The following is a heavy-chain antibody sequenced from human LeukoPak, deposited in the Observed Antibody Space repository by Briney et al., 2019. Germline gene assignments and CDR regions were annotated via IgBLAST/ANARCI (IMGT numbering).Heavy chain of an antibody. CDR3: ARLSRVPAALSPTPYFDY. D-gene: IGHD2-2*01. V-gene: IGHV4-34*01. Sequence: SETLSLTCAVYGGSFSGYYWSWIRQPPGKGLEWIGEINHSGSTNYNPSLKSRVTISVDTSKNQFSLKLSSVTAADTAVYYCARLSRVPAALSPTPYFDYWGQGILVTVSS. J-gene: IGHJ4*02. CDR1: GGSFSGYY. CDR2: INHSGST.